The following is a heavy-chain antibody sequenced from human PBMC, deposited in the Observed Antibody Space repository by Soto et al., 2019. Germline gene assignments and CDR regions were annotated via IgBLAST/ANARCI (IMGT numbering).Heavy chain of an antibody. D-gene: IGHD6-19*01. Sequence: ASVKVSCKASGFSFTGYYIHWLRQAPGQGLEWMGWINAHSGGTEYAQKFQGRVTLTRDTSIATAYLTLTSLTSDDTALYYCAKDLPRQSAYWLDPWGQGTQVTVSS. CDR3: AKDLPRQSAYWLDP. CDR2: INAHSGGT. J-gene: IGHJ5*02. CDR1: GFSFTGYY. V-gene: IGHV1-2*02.